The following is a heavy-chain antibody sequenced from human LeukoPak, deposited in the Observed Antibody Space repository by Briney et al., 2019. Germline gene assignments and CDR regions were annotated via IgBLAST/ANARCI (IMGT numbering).Heavy chain of an antibody. J-gene: IGHJ3*02. D-gene: IGHD3-22*01. CDR1: GFTFGGDW. Sequence: QPGGSLRLSCVASGFTFGGDWMSWVRQAPGKGLEWVANIEPDGTEKYYVDSVKGRFTISRDNAKNSLYLQLNSLRAEDTAVYYCVRYYDPPVGDAFDIWGPGTMVTVSS. CDR3: VRYYDPPVGDAFDI. V-gene: IGHV3-7*01. CDR2: IEPDGTEK.